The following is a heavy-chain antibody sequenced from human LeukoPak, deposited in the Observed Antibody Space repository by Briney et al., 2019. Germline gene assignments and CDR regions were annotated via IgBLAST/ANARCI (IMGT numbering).Heavy chain of an antibody. J-gene: IGHJ6*02. CDR1: GFSFSSYS. CDR2: ISSSSSYI. V-gene: IGHV3-21*01. Sequence: GGSLRLSCAASGFSFSSYSMNWVRQAPGKGLEWVSTISSSSSYIYYADSVKGRFTISRDNAKNSLYLQMNSLRAEDTAVYYCARGTVTTPWDMDVRGQGTTVTVSS. CDR3: ARGTVTTPWDMDV. D-gene: IGHD4-17*01.